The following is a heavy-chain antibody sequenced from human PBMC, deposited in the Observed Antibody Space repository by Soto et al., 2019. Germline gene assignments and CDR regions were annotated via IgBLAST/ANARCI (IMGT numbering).Heavy chain of an antibody. V-gene: IGHV5-51*01. Sequence: PGESLKISCKGSGYSFTSYWIGWVRQMPGKGLEWMGIIYPGDSDTRYSPSFQGQVTISADKSISTAYLQWSSLKASDTAMYYCARVGQLVDYYYDYGMDVWGKGTTVTVSS. CDR1: GYSFTSYW. CDR3: ARVGQLVDYYYDYGMDV. CDR2: IYPGDSDT. D-gene: IGHD6-13*01. J-gene: IGHJ6*04.